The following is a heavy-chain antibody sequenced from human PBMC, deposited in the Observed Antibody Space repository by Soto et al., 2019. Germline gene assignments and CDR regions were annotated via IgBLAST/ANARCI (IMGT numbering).Heavy chain of an antibody. Sequence: QVQLQESGPGLVKPSQTLSLTCTVSGGSISGAYYWSWIRQHPGKGLDWIGYIFYSGTAYYNPSLKTRSTISADTSNNQFSLKMTSVTAADTAVYYCARYAQVYDGFDIWGRGTLVSVSS. CDR3: ARYAQVYDGFDI. CDR1: GGSISGAYY. CDR2: IFYSGTA. V-gene: IGHV4-31*03. J-gene: IGHJ3*02.